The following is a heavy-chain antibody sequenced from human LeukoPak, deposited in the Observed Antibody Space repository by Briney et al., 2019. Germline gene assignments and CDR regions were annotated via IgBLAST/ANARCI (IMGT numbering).Heavy chain of an antibody. CDR2: IYHSGST. CDR1: GGSISSSNW. CDR3: ARDPVAGTRWFDP. Sequence: SETLSLTCAVSGGSISSSNWWSWVRQPPGKGLEWIGEIYHSGSTNYNPSLKSRVTISVDKSKNQSSLKLSSVTAADTAVYYCARDPVAGTRWFDPWGQGTLGTVSS. V-gene: IGHV4-4*02. D-gene: IGHD6-19*01. J-gene: IGHJ5*02.